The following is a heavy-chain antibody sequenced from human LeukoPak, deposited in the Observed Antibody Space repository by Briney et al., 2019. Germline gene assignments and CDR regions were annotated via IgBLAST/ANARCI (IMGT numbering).Heavy chain of an antibody. J-gene: IGHJ4*02. CDR3: ARDRLSSGWLTDF. D-gene: IGHD6-19*01. CDR1: GFTLSSYS. V-gene: IGHV3-21*01. Sequence: PGGSLRLSCAASGFTLSSYSMNWVRQVPGKGLEWVSSLSSSGAYIYYADSVKGRFTISRDSADNSLYLQMYSLRVDDTAVYYCARDRLSSGWLTDFWGLGTLVTVSS. CDR2: LSSSGAYI.